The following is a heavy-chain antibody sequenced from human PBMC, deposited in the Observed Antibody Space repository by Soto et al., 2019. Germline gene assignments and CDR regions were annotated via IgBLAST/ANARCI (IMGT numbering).Heavy chain of an antibody. J-gene: IGHJ6*02. CDR2: ISFDGSNK. CDR1: GSTFRSNA. D-gene: IGHD2-2*01. V-gene: IGHV3-30*03. Sequence: QVQLVESGGGVVQPGGSLRLSCTASGSTFRSNAIHWVRQTPGKGLEWVAVISFDGSNKYYADSVQGRFTISRDNSKSTLSLQMHSLRVEDTAVYYCARALGCSGNTCSESWGYYYYAVDVWGQGTTVTVSS. CDR3: ARALGCSGNTCSESWGYYYYAVDV.